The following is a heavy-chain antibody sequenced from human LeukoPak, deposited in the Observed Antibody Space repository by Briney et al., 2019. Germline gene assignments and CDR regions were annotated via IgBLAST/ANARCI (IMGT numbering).Heavy chain of an antibody. CDR3: AREGAVAGNLDN. CDR1: GGTFSSYA. J-gene: IGHJ4*02. D-gene: IGHD6-19*01. Sequence: SVKVSCKASGGTFSSYAISWVRQAPGQGLEWMGGIIPIFGTANYAQKFQGRVTITADESTSKAYMELSGLRSEDTAVYYCAREGAVAGNLDNWGQGTLVTVSS. CDR2: IIPIFGTA. V-gene: IGHV1-69*13.